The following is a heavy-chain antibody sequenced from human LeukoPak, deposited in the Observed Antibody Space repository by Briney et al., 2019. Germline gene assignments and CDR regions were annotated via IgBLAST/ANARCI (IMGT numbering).Heavy chain of an antibody. CDR2: INPSGGSGST. D-gene: IGHD5-12*01. J-gene: IGHJ5*02. V-gene: IGHV1-46*01. Sequence: ASVKVSCKASGFTFTSYYMHWVRQAPGQGLEWMGIINPSGGSGSTSYAQKFQGRVTMTRDTSTSTVYMELSSLRSEDTAVYFCARDKSGNDCFDPWGQGTLGTVSS. CDR1: GFTFTSYY. CDR3: ARDKSGNDCFDP.